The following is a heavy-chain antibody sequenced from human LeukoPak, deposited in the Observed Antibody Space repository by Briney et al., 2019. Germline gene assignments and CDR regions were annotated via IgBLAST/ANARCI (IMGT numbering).Heavy chain of an antibody. J-gene: IGHJ4*02. Sequence: GGSLRLSCAASGFAFSTYIMSWVRQAPGKGLEWVSSISTISSYIYYADSVKGRFTISRDNAKNSLYLQMNSLRAEDTAVYYCARVPLTSYGPLGYFDYWGRGTLVTVSS. CDR3: ARVPLTSYGPLGYFDY. CDR1: GFAFSTYI. V-gene: IGHV3-21*01. CDR2: ISTISSYI. D-gene: IGHD5-18*01.